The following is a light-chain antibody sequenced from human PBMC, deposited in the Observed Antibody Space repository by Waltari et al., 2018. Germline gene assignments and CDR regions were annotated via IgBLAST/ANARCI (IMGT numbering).Light chain of an antibody. J-gene: IGKJ1*01. V-gene: IGKV4-1*01. Sequence: IVMXXXXDSLAVSLGXRATINXXSSQSVLYSSNNKNYLVWYQQKPGQPPKLLIYWASTRESXVPXXXSGSXXXTDXTXTXXXXQAEDXXVXXCXQXXSTPWTXGXXTXXE. CDR3: XQXXSTPWT. CDR1: QSVLYSSNNKNY. CDR2: WAS.